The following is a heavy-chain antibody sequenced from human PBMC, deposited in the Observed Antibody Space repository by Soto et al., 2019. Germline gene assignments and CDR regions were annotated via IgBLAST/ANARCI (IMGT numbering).Heavy chain of an antibody. D-gene: IGHD6-13*01. CDR1: GLTFSDYG. CDR2: IWYDGSKK. J-gene: IGHJ5*01. CDR3: ARDCFLEARAAAAQGAS. Sequence: GGSLRLSCVASGLTFSDYGMHWVRQAPGKGLDWVAFIWYDGSKKYYADSVKGRFTISRDNSKNTLYLQMNSLRAEDTAVYYCARDCFLEARAAAAQGASWRRGTLVTVSS. V-gene: IGHV3-33*01.